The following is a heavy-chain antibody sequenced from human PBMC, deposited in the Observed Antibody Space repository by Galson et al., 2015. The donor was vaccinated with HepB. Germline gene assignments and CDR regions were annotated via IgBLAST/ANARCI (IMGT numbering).Heavy chain of an antibody. Sequence: CAISGDSVSSNSATWHWIRQSPSRGLEWLGRTYYRSKWYNDYALSVRSRITIDPDTSKNQFSLQLNSVTPEDTAVYYCARGGSGNSAYAFDIWGQGTMVTVSS. CDR2: TYYRSKWYN. D-gene: IGHD4-23*01. J-gene: IGHJ3*02. CDR1: GDSVSSNSAT. V-gene: IGHV6-1*01. CDR3: ARGGSGNSAYAFDI.